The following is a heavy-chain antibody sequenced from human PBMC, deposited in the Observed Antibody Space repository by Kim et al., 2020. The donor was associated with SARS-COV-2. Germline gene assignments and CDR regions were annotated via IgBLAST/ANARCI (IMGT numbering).Heavy chain of an antibody. Sequence: GGSLRLSCTASGFTFNDHVMHWVRQPPGKGLEWVCLISGDGGRADYTDSAKGRFSITSANTKNALMLQMNSKRTKDTALSFCDCLISLRYSISWTGPF. CDR2: ISGDGGRA. CDR1: GFTFNDHV. V-gene: IGHV3-43*02. D-gene: IGHD6-6*01. J-gene: IGHJ3*01. CDR3: DCLISLRYSISWTGPF.